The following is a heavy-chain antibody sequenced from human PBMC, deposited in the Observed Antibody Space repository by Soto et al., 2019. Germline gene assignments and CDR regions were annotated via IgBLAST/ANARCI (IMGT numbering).Heavy chain of an antibody. CDR2: ISSSSTI. CDR3: ARDYYDSSGYYNFDY. CDR1: GFTFSSYS. D-gene: IGHD3-22*01. Sequence: GGSLRLSCAASGFTFSSYSMNWVRQAPGKGLEWVSYISSSSTIYYADSVKGRFTISRDNAKNSLYLQMNSLRDEDTAVYYCARDYYDSSGYYNFDYWGQGPLVTVP. J-gene: IGHJ4*02. V-gene: IGHV3-48*02.